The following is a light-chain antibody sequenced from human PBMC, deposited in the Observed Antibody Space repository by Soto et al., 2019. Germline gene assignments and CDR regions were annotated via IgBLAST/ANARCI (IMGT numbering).Light chain of an antibody. V-gene: IGKV1-39*01. CDR1: QIIDSY. CDR3: QQSYSSPLLA. Sequence: DIHMTQSPSSLYVSIGDRVTITCRASQIIDSYLNWYQQKGGKAPKLLIYGVSKLQSGVPPRFSGSGSGTEFTLTITGLQPEDFATYYCQQSYSSPLLAFGGGTKVDIK. CDR2: GVS. J-gene: IGKJ4*01.